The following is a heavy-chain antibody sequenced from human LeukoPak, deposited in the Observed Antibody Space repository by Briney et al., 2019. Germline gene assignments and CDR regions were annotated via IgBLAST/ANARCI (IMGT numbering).Heavy chain of an antibody. Sequence: ASVKVSCKASGYTFTSNYMHWVRQAPGQRLEWMGMINPGGGSTSYAQKFQGRVTVTRDTSTSTVYMDLSSLRSEDTAVYYCARDRENWNSAGLDYWGQGTLVRLL. V-gene: IGHV1-46*01. CDR1: GYTFTSNY. CDR2: INPGGGST. J-gene: IGHJ4*02. D-gene: IGHD1-7*01. CDR3: ARDRENWNSAGLDY.